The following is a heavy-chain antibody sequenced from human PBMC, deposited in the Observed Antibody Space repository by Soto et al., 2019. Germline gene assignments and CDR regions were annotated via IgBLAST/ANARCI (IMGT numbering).Heavy chain of an antibody. CDR1: GFTFSNYA. V-gene: IGHV3-23*01. CDR3: AKDIYYDSSDFLYGTDV. J-gene: IGHJ6*02. Sequence: GGSLRLSCAASGFTFSNYAMNWVRQAPGKGLEWVSVSSGSGGTTYYTDSVKGRFTISRDSSRNTLYLHMNSLRAEDTAVYYCAKDIYYDSSDFLYGTDVWGPGTTVTVSS. D-gene: IGHD3-22*01. CDR2: SSGSGGTT.